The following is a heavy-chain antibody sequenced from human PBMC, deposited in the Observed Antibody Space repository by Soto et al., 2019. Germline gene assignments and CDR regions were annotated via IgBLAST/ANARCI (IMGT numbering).Heavy chain of an antibody. CDR1: GFSFDDYG. J-gene: IGHJ4*02. V-gene: IGHV3-9*01. Sequence: EVQLVESGGGSVQPGRSLRLSCAASGFSFDDYGMHWVRQGPGKGLEWVSGISWNSVDIYYADSVKGRFTIARDNAKRSLYLQMTSLRTEDTALYYCAKDNHLDRDGPFDYWGQGILVTVSS. CDR3: AKDNHLDRDGPFDY. CDR2: ISWNSVDI. D-gene: IGHD2-2*03.